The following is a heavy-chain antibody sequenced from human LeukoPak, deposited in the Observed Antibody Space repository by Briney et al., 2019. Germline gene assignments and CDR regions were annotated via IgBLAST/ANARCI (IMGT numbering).Heavy chain of an antibody. D-gene: IGHD2-21*02. J-gene: IGHJ4*02. CDR3: ASLVVVVVTASEIDY. CDR2: FHYSGST. Sequence: PSETLSLTCSVSGGSVSSSSYYWGWVRQPPGKGLEWIVSFHYSGSTYYNPSLKSRVTISGDTSKNQFSLKLRSVTAADTAVYYCASLVVVVVTASEIDYWGQGTLVTVSS. V-gene: IGHV4-39*01. CDR1: GGSVSSSSYY.